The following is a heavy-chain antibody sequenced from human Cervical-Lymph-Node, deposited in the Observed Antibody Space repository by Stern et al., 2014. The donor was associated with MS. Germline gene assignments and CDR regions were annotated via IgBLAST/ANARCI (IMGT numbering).Heavy chain of an antibody. CDR2: SGTDGGA. J-gene: IGHJ4*02. CDR1: GFTFSNFA. Sequence: EVHLVESGGGLVQPGGSLSLSCAGSGFTFSNFAITWIRQAPGTGLEWVSGSGTDGGAHFAESVECRCYISSDHSKHTLILHMDRLRVEDTAIYYCGKDLHYWTADSWGQGTLVTVSS. V-gene: IGHV3-23*04. D-gene: IGHD1-1*01. CDR3: GKDLHYWTADS.